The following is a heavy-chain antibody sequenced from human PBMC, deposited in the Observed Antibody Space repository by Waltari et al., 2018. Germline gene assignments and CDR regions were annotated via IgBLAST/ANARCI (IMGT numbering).Heavy chain of an antibody. CDR1: GASISISSRDY. D-gene: IGHD2-21*01. J-gene: IGHJ4*02. CDR3: ARYIVGTMVDY. CDR2: LYSGGAT. V-gene: IGHV4-39*01. Sequence: QLELQESGPGLVKPSETLSLTCIVSGASISISSRDYWGWIRQPPGKGLGWIGRLYSGGATHYNPSLTSRVTVSVDTSKNQFSLRLRSVTAADTAVYYCARYIVGTMVDYWSPGTLVTVSS.